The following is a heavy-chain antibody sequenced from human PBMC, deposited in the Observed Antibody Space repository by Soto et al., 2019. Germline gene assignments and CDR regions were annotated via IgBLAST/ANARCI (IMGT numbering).Heavy chain of an antibody. CDR3: VRYSRTLVWFFDL. J-gene: IGHJ2*01. CDR1: GFTFSDSA. D-gene: IGHD2-21*01. Sequence: EVQLVESGGGLVQPGGSLKLSCAASGFTFSDSAMHWVRQASGEGLEWLGRIRSKGNKYATEYGASLTGRFTISSDDSKKTTYLQMSNLNTEDTAVYYCVRYSRTLVWFFDLWGRGTLVTVSS. CDR2: IRSKGNKYAT. V-gene: IGHV3-73*02.